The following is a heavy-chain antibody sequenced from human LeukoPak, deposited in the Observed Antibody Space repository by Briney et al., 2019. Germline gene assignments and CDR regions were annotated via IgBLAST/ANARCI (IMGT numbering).Heavy chain of an antibody. J-gene: IGHJ4*02. V-gene: IGHV4-34*01. Sequence: PSETLSLTCAVYGGSFSGYYWSWIRQPPGKGLEWIGEINHSGSTNYNPSLKSRVTISVDTSKNQFSLKLSSVTAADTAVYYCARGSLVVVVAATPNFFDYWGQGTLVTVSS. CDR2: INHSGST. D-gene: IGHD2-15*01. CDR3: ARGSLVVVVAATPNFFDY. CDR1: GGSFSGYY.